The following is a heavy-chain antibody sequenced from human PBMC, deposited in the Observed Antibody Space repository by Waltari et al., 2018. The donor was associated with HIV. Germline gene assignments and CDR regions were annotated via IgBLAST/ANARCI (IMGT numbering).Heavy chain of an antibody. CDR1: GFNFNLFS. CDR3: VRDRTSLTTGDFES. Sequence: EVRLVQSGGGPVKPGESLTLSCTASGFNFNLFSMTWVRLAPGKGLEWVSSISRGSSYSYYSDAVKGRFTVSRDNAKNSLLLQLNTLTAEDTALYYCVRDRTSLTTGDFESWGQGAPVTVSS. J-gene: IGHJ4*02. V-gene: IGHV3-21*02. D-gene: IGHD1-1*01. CDR2: ISRGSSYS.